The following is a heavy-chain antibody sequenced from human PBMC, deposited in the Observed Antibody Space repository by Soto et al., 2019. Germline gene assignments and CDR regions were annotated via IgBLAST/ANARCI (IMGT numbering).Heavy chain of an antibody. CDR1: GFTFSSYA. V-gene: IGHV3-30-3*01. CDR2: ISYDGSNK. CDR3: AREIGTSIRDCYDGSGYYYYYYGMDV. J-gene: IGHJ6*02. D-gene: IGHD3-22*01. Sequence: PGGSLRLSCAASGFTFSSYAMHWVRQAPGKGLEWVAVISYDGSNKYYADSVKGRSTTSRDNSKNTPYLQMTSLRAEDTAEYYWAREIGTSIRDCYDGSGYYYYYYGMDVWGQGTTVTVSS.